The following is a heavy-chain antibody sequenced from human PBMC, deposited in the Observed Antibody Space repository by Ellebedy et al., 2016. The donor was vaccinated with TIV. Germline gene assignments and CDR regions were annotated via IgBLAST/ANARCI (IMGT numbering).Heavy chain of an antibody. J-gene: IGHJ4*02. CDR3: ASGMVVLMTGTSDY. D-gene: IGHD2-21*01. CDR1: GFTFSNFG. V-gene: IGHV3-30*03. Sequence: GGSLRLSXEASGFTFSNFGMHWVRQAPGRGLEWVALISYDGNKIYYLDSVKGRFTISRDNAKSTLYLQMNSLRVEDSALYYCASGMVVLMTGTSDYWGQGTLVTVSS. CDR2: ISYDGNKI.